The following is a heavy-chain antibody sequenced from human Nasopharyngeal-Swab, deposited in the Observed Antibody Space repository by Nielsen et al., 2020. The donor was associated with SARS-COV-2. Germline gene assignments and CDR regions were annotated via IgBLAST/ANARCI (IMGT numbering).Heavy chain of an antibody. CDR2: ISSSGSTI. J-gene: IGHJ4*02. D-gene: IGHD1-1*01. CDR3: AKLERRGEELDY. CDR1: GFTFSDYY. Sequence: GESLKISCAASGFTFSDYYMSWIRQAPGKGLEWVSYISSSGSTIYYADSVKGRFPISRDNAKNSLYLQMNSLRAEDTAVYYCAKLERRGEELDYWGQGTLVTVSS. V-gene: IGHV3-11*01.